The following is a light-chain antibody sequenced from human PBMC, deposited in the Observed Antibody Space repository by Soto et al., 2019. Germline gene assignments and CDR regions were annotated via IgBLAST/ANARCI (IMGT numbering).Light chain of an antibody. CDR3: QHLNSYHPGT. J-gene: IGKJ3*01. Sequence: DIQLTQSPSFLSASVGDRVTITCRASQGISTYLAWYQQKPGKAPKLLIYAASALQSGVPSRFSGSGSGTEFTLTINSLQPEDFATYYCQHLNSYHPGTFGPGTRVDIK. CDR2: AAS. CDR1: QGISTY. V-gene: IGKV1-9*01.